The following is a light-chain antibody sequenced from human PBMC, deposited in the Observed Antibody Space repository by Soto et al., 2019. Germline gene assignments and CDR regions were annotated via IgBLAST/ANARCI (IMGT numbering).Light chain of an antibody. V-gene: IGLV2-14*01. CDR1: SSDVGGYKY. J-gene: IGLJ1*01. Sequence: QSVLTQPASVSGSPGQSITISCTGTSSDVGGYKYVSWYQQHPGKAPKLMIFEVSNRPSGVSNRFSGSKSGNTASLTISGLQAEDEGDYYCSSYTSRSTYVFGTGTKLAVL. CDR3: SSYTSRSTYV. CDR2: EVS.